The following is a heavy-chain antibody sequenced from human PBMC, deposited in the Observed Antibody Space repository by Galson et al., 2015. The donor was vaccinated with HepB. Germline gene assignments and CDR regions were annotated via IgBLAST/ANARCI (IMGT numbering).Heavy chain of an antibody. J-gene: IGHJ6*02. V-gene: IGHV5-51*01. Sequence: SGAEVKKPGESLKISCKGSGYSFSSYWIGWVRQMPGKGLEWMGIIYPGDSDTRYSPSFQGQVTISADKSISTAYLQWSSLKASDTAMYYCARSYGSGSYDNYYGLDVWGQGTTVTVSS. D-gene: IGHD3-10*01. CDR1: GYSFSSYW. CDR2: IYPGDSDT. CDR3: ARSYGSGSYDNYYGLDV.